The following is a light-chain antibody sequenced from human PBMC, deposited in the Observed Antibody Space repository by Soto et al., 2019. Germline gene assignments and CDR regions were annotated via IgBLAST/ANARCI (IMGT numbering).Light chain of an antibody. V-gene: IGKV3-20*01. CDR3: HQYDNAPQT. J-gene: IGKJ2*01. CDR1: QTLRRTY. Sequence: EIVLIQSPGTLSLSAGERATLSCRASQTLRRTYIAWYQQKPGQAPRVLIYGASKRATGIPDRFSGSGSGTDFSLTISRLEPEDFAVYYCHQYDNAPQTYGQGTKVDIK. CDR2: GAS.